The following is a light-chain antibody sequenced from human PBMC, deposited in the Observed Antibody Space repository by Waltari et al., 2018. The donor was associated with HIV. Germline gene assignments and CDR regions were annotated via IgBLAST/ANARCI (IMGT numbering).Light chain of an antibody. CDR1: SSDVGGYNY. Sequence: QSALTQPRSVSGSPGQSVPISCTGTSSDVGGYNYFPWYPQHPGKAPKLMIYDVSKRPSGVPDRFSGSKSGNTASLTISGLQAEDEADYYCCSYAGSYTFVFGGGTKLTVL. CDR3: CSYAGSYTFV. CDR2: DVS. J-gene: IGLJ2*01. V-gene: IGLV2-11*01.